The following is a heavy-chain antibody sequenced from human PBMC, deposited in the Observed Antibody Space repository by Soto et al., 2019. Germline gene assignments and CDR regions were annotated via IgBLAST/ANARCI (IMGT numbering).Heavy chain of an antibody. CDR3: ARSDAMGYGAYFDY. CDR1: GYIFSNYW. CDR2: IYPGNSDT. V-gene: IGHV5-51*01. D-gene: IGHD5-12*01. Sequence: GESLKISCKGSGYIFSNYWIGWVRQMPGKGLEWMGIIYPGNSDTRYSPSFQGHVTISADKSISTAYLQWSSLKASDTAMYFCARSDAMGYGAYFDYWGQGTLVTVSS. J-gene: IGHJ4*02.